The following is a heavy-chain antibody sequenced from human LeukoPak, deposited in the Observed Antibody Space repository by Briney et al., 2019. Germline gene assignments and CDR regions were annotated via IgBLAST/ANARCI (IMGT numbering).Heavy chain of an antibody. CDR2: INTNNGNP. CDR3: AREDFNVVEGPAGSTYHYYGMDV. D-gene: IGHD2-2*01. J-gene: IGHJ6*02. CDR1: GYTFTGYY. V-gene: IGHV7-4-1*02. Sequence: ASVKVSCKASGYTFTGYYMHWVRQAPGQGLEWMGWINTNNGNPTYAQGFAGRFVFSFDTSVSTAYLQISNLKAEDSAVYYCAREDFNVVEGPAGSTYHYYGMDVWGQGTTVTVSS.